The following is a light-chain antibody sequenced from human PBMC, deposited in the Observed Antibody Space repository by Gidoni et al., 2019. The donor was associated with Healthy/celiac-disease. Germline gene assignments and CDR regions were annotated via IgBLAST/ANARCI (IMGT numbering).Light chain of an antibody. CDR1: QSISSW. CDR3: QQYNSYSRT. Sequence: DIQMTQAPSTLSASVGDRVTITCRASQSISSWLAWYQQKPGKAPKLLIYKASSLESGVPARFGGSASGTVFTLTISSLQPDDFATYCCQQYNSYSRTFGQGTKVEIK. J-gene: IGKJ1*01. CDR2: KAS. V-gene: IGKV1-5*03.